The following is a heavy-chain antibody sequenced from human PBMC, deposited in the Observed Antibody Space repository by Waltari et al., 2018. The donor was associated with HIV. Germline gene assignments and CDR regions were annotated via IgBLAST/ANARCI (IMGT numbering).Heavy chain of an antibody. J-gene: IGHJ5*02. V-gene: IGHV1-2*02. CDR3: AREYYYDSGAYSNWFDP. CDR2: SNVNRGGR. D-gene: IGHD3-22*01. Sequence: QVHLVQSGAEVKKPGDSVRVSCETSGYTFTAYYMHWVRPAPGPGLEWMGWSNVNRGGRRYAQKFQDRVTVTRDTSINTTYLELRSLRSDDTAEHFCAREYYYDSGAYSNWFDPWGQGTLVTVSS. CDR1: GYTFTAYY.